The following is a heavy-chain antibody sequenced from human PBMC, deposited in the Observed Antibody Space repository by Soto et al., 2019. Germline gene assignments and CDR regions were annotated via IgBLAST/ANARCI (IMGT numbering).Heavy chain of an antibody. D-gene: IGHD6-13*01. V-gene: IGHV4-59*01. CDR2: IYYSGST. CDR3: AREAAAYFDY. J-gene: IGHJ4*02. Sequence: QVQLQESGPGLVKPSETLSLTCTVSGGSISSYYWSWIRQPPGKGLEWIGYIYYSGSTNYNPSLKSRVTISVDTSKNQFSLKLSSVTAADTAVYYCAREAAAYFDYWGQGTLVTVSS. CDR1: GGSISSYY.